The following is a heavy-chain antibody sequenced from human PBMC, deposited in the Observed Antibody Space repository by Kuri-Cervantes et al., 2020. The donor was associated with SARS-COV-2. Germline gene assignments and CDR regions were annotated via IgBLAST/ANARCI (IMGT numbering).Heavy chain of an antibody. J-gene: IGHJ4*02. D-gene: IGHD6-19*01. Sequence: GGSLRLSCAASGFTFTTYSMTWVRQAPGKGLVWVSRINSDGSSTSYADSVKGRFTTSRDNAKNTLYLQMNSLRAEDTAVYYCARPLMAGPHYFDFWGQGTLVTVSS. CDR1: GFTFTTYS. CDR3: ARPLMAGPHYFDF. V-gene: IGHV3-74*01. CDR2: INSDGSST.